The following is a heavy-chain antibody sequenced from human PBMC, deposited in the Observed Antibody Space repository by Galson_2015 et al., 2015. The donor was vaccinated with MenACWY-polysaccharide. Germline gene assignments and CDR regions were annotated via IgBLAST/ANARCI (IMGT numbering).Heavy chain of an antibody. CDR2: IKSDGSSP. D-gene: IGHD2-21*01. Sequence: SLRLSCAASGFAFSQYWMHWVCQAPGKGPVWVSRIKSDGSSPYYADSVKGRFTIYRDNAKNNLYLKMNNLRAEDTAVYYCARDPSTWSLIPSNSFDPWRQGTLVTVSS. J-gene: IGHJ5*02. V-gene: IGHV3-74*01. CDR3: ARDPSTWSLIPSNSFDP. CDR1: GFAFSQYW.